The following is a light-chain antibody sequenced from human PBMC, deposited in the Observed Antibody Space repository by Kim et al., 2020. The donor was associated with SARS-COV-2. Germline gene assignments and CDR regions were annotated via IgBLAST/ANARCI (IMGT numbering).Light chain of an antibody. V-gene: IGKV3-20*01. Sequence: PGERAPRCCRTSQSVSSKYLAWCQQKHGQAPRLLIYGASSRATGIPDRFSGSGSGTDFTLTISRLEPEDFAVYYCQQYGSSPPLTFGGGTKVDIK. CDR1: QSVSSKY. J-gene: IGKJ4*01. CDR3: QQYGSSPPLT. CDR2: GAS.